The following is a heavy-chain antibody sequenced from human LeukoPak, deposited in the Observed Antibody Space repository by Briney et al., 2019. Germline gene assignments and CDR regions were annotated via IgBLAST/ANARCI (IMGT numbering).Heavy chain of an antibody. Sequence: GGSLRLSCSASGFTFSNYGMSWVRQAPGKGLEWVSAISGSGSNTYYADSVKGRFTISRDNSKNTLYLQMNSLRADDTAVYFCARGLFLSGYLDAFDVWGQGTVVTVSS. D-gene: IGHD3-22*01. V-gene: IGHV3-23*01. CDR2: ISGSGSNT. CDR1: GFTFSNYG. J-gene: IGHJ3*01. CDR3: ARGLFLSGYLDAFDV.